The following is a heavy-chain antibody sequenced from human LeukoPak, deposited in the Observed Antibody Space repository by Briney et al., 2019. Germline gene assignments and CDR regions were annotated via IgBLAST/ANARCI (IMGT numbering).Heavy chain of an antibody. CDR3: ARGQIHGWDYFDF. J-gene: IGHJ4*02. D-gene: IGHD6-19*01. V-gene: IGHV1-8*01. Sequence: ASVKVSCKTSGYTFTNYDINWVRRATGQGLEWMGWMNPNSGNTGYAQKFQGRVTMTRNTSISTAYMELSSLRSEDTAVYYCARGQIHGWDYFDFWGQGTLVTVSS. CDR2: MNPNSGNT. CDR1: GYTFTNYD.